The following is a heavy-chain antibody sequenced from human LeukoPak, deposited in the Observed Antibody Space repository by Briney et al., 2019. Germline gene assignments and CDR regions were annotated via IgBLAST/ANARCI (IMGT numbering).Heavy chain of an antibody. CDR1: GFTFSSSG. D-gene: IGHD2-2*01. CDR3: ARGVGSTTYYAMDV. J-gene: IGHJ6*02. Sequence: GGSLRLSCAASGFTFSSSGIHWVRQAPGKGVEWVAVIGYDGSNKYYADSVQGRFTISRGNSKNTLFMQMNSLRAEDTAVYYCARGVGSTTYYAMDVWGQGTTVTVSS. CDR2: IGYDGSNK. V-gene: IGHV3-33*01.